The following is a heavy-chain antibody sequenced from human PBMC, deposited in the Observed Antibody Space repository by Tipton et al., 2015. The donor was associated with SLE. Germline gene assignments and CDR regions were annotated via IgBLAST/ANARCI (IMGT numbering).Heavy chain of an antibody. Sequence: GSLRLSCAASRFTFSSYGMHWVRQAPGKGLEWVAFIRYDGSNKYYADSVKGRFTISRDNSKNTLYLQMNSLRAEDTAVYYCVKEYVAGWYSFDYWGQGTLVTVSS. CDR3: VKEYVAGWYSFDY. J-gene: IGHJ4*02. CDR2: IRYDGSNK. V-gene: IGHV3-30*02. CDR1: RFTFSSYG. D-gene: IGHD6-19*01.